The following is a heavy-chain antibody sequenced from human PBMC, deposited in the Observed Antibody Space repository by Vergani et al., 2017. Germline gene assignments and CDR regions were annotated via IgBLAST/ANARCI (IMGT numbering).Heavy chain of an antibody. J-gene: IGHJ4*02. D-gene: IGHD3-3*01. CDR1: GFTFSSYG. Sequence: QVQLVESGGGVVQPGRSLRLSCAASGFTFSSYGMHWVRQAPGKGLEWVAGIWYDGSNKYYADSVKGRFTISRDNSKNTLYLQMNSLRAEDTAEYYCARDSIFGVVSATEFDYWGQGTLVTVSS. V-gene: IGHV3-33*01. CDR2: IWYDGSNK. CDR3: ARDSIFGVVSATEFDY.